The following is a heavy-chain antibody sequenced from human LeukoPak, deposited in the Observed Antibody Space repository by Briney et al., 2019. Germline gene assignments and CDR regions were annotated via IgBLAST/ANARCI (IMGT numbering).Heavy chain of an antibody. CDR1: GGSISSSSYY. V-gene: IGHV4-39*01. CDR3: ARRYYDSSGPRFDY. Sequence: PSETLSLTCTVSGGSISSSSYYWGWIRQPPGKGLEWIGSIYYSGSTYYNPSLKSRVTISVDTSKNQFSLKLSSVTAVDTAVYYCARRYYDSSGPRFDYWGQGTLVTVSS. D-gene: IGHD3-22*01. CDR2: IYYSGST. J-gene: IGHJ4*02.